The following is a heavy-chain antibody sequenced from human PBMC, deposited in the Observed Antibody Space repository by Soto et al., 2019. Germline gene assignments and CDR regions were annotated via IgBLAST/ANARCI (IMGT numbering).Heavy chain of an antibody. CDR3: AGDSSSVWYYFDY. CDR2: ISYDGSNK. D-gene: IGHD6-13*01. CDR1: GFTFSSYA. Sequence: QVQLMESGGGVVQPGRSLRLSCAASGFTFSSYAMHWVRQAPGKGLEWVAVISYDGSNKYYADSVKGRFTISRDNSKNTLYLQMNSLRAEDTAVYYCAGDSSSVWYYFDYWGQGTLVTVSS. V-gene: IGHV3-30-3*01. J-gene: IGHJ4*02.